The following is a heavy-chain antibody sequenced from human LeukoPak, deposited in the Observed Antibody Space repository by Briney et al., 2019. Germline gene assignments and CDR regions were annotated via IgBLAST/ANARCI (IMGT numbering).Heavy chain of an antibody. D-gene: IGHD3-3*02. J-gene: IGHJ4*02. CDR2: IRYDGRNR. V-gene: IGHV3-30*02. Sequence: GGSLRLSCAVSGFTFSTYDMHWVRQAPGKGLEGVAFIRYDGRNRYYAGSVRGRCTISKDNSRNTLHLLVNNLKPDDTAVYYCAKVGRPSIFGEVTYPIDYWGQGTLVTDFS. CDR3: AKVGRPSIFGEVTYPIDY. CDR1: GFTFSTYD.